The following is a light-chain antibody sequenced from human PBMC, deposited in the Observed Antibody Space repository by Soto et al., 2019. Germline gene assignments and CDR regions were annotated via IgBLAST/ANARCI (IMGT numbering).Light chain of an antibody. CDR3: GTWDSSLRGV. CDR2: DNY. CDR1: YSNIGNND. Sequence: QSALTQPPSVSAAPGQNVTISCSGSYSNIGNNDVSWYQQFPGPVPKLLSYDNYKRPSGIPDRFSGSKYGTSATLGISGLQTWDESDYYCGTWDSSLRGVFGGGTKVTVL. J-gene: IGLJ3*02. V-gene: IGLV1-51*01.